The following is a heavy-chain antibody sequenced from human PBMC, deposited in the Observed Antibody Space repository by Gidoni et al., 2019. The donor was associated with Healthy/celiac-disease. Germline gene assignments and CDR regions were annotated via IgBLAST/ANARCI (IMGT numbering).Heavy chain of an antibody. D-gene: IGHD1-26*01. CDR1: GGTFSSYT. V-gene: IGHV1-69*01. CDR3: ARDLRGSYHYFDY. J-gene: IGHJ4*02. CDR2: IIPLFGTA. Sequence: QVQLVQSGAEVKKPGSSVKVSCKASGGTFSSYTISWVRQAPGQGLEWMGGIIPLFGTANYAQKFQGRVTITADESTSTAYMELSSLRSEDTAVYYCARDLRGSYHYFDYWGQGTLVTVSS.